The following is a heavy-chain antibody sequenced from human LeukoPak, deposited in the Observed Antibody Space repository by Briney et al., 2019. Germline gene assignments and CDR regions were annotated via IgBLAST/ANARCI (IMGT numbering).Heavy chain of an antibody. CDR3: AKDEYGSGSYYPWYFDY. Sequence: SCKASGYTFTSYGMHWVRQAPGKGLEWVAVISYDGSNKYYADSVKGRFTISRDNSKNTLYLQMNSLRAEDTAVYYCAKDEYGSGSYYPWYFDYWGQGTLVTVSS. D-gene: IGHD3-10*01. CDR2: ISYDGSNK. V-gene: IGHV3-30*18. CDR1: GYTFTSYG. J-gene: IGHJ4*02.